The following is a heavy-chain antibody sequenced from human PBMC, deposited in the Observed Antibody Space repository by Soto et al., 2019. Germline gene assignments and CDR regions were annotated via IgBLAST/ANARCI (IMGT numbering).Heavy chain of an antibody. CDR2: INAGNGNT. V-gene: IGHV1-3*01. Sequence: KASGYTFTSYAMHWVRQAPGQRLEWMGWINAGNGNTKYSQKFQGRVTITRDTSASTAYMELSSLRSEDTAVYYCARSGWPYYYYGMDVWGQGTTVTVSS. D-gene: IGHD6-19*01. J-gene: IGHJ6*02. CDR3: ARSGWPYYYYGMDV. CDR1: GYTFTSYA.